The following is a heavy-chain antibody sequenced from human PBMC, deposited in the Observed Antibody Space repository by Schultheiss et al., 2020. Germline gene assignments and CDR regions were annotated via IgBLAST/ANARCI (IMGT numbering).Heavy chain of an antibody. J-gene: IGHJ6*03. Sequence: ASVKVSCKASGYTFTSYGISWVRQAPGQGLEWMGRINPNSGGTNYAQKFQGRVTITRDTSASTAYMELSGLRSEDTDVYYCAREKLHYYYMDVWGKGTTVTVSS. CDR1: GYTFTSYG. CDR3: AREKLHYYYMDV. V-gene: IGHV1-18*01. CDR2: INPNSGGT. D-gene: IGHD1-7*01.